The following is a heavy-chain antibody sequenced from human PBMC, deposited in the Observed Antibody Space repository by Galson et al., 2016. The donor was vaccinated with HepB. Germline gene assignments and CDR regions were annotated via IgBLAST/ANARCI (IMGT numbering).Heavy chain of an antibody. V-gene: IGHV4-39*01. J-gene: IGHJ4*02. CDR2: IHSSGTS. CDR1: GDSIRNVGRH. CDR3: VRLGTAAAVANRRGSIY. D-gene: IGHD6-13*01. Sequence: ATLSLTCTVSGDSIRNVGRHWGWFRQSPGKGLEYIGSIHSSGTSYYNPSLTSRITVSADTSRNQLFLRLTSVTAADTAIYYCVRLGTAAAVANRRGSIYWSQGTRVTVSS.